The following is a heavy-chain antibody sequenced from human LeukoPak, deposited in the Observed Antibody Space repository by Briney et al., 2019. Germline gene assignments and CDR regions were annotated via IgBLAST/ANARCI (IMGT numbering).Heavy chain of an antibody. D-gene: IGHD6-19*01. CDR3: TRVSSSGWSGPGY. V-gene: IGHV1-8*01. Sequence: GASVKVSCKASGYTFTDYDINWVRQAPGQGLEWMGWMNPNSGNTGYAQKFQGRVSMTEDTSMNTAYMELRSLRLEDTAVYYCTRVSSSGWSGPGYWGQGTLVTVSS. J-gene: IGHJ4*02. CDR2: MNPNSGNT. CDR1: GYTFTDYD.